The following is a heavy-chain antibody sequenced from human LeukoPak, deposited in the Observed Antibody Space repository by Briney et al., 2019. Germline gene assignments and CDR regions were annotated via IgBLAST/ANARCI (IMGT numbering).Heavy chain of an antibody. Sequence: GGSLRLSCAASGFTFSNAWMSWVRQAPGKGLEWVGRIKSKTDGGTTDYAAPVEGRFTISRDDSKNTLYLQMNSLKTEDTAVYYCTTAIGYYDFWSGYYTNYYYYYMDVWGKGTTVTVSS. D-gene: IGHD3-3*01. CDR1: GFTFSNAW. V-gene: IGHV3-15*01. J-gene: IGHJ6*03. CDR3: TTAIGYYDFWSGYYTNYYYYYMDV. CDR2: IKSKTDGGTT.